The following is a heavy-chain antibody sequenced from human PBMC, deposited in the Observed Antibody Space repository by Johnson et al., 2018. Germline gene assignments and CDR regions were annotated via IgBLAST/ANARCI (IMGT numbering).Heavy chain of an antibody. CDR2: INSDGSSR. D-gene: IGHD1-26*01. Sequence: VQLQESGGGLVQXGGSLRLSCAASGFTFSNYWMHWVRQAPGKGLVWVSRINSDGSSRNYADSVKGRFTISRDNAKNTMHLQMNSLKVEDTAVYYCARVRFSGNYVAEYFQYWGQGILVTVSS. J-gene: IGHJ1*01. CDR3: ARVRFSGNYVAEYFQY. CDR1: GFTFSNYW. V-gene: IGHV3-74*01.